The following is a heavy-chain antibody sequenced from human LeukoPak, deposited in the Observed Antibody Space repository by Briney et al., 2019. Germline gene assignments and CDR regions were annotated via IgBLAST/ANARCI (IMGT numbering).Heavy chain of an antibody. J-gene: IGHJ4*02. D-gene: IGHD1-26*01. CDR2: INYSGRT. CDR3: ARDIDDVGALFDF. CDR1: DDSINNDRYF. Sequence: SETLSLTCSISDDSINNDRYFWAWIRQPPGKGLEWIASINYSGRTYYNPSLNSRLIISVDTAKRQFSLKLTSVTAADTALYFCARDIDDVGALFDFWGQGTLVTVSS. V-gene: IGHV4-39*07.